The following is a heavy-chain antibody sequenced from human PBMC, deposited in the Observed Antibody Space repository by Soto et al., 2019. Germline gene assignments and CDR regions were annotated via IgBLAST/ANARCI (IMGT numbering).Heavy chain of an antibody. Sequence: PGESLKISCKGSGYSFTSYWIGWVRQMPGKGLEWMGIFYPGDSDTRYSPSFQGQVTISADKSISTAYLQWSSLKASDTAMYYCARTSAAGKYYYGMDVWGQGTTVTVSS. D-gene: IGHD6-13*01. CDR2: FYPGDSDT. V-gene: IGHV5-51*01. J-gene: IGHJ6*02. CDR1: GYSFTSYW. CDR3: ARTSAAGKYYYGMDV.